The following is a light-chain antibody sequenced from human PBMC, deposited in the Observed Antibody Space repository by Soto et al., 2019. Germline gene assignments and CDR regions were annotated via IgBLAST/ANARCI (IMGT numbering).Light chain of an antibody. J-gene: IGKJ2*01. CDR3: QQYGPSPMYT. CDR1: QSVSSAY. V-gene: IGKV3-20*01. Sequence: EVVLTQSPGTLSLSPGEGATLSCRASQSVSSAYLAWYQQKPGQAPGLLIYATSSRATGIPDRFSGSGSWTDFTLTIPRLEPDDFAVYYCQQYGPSPMYTFGQGTKLEIK. CDR2: ATS.